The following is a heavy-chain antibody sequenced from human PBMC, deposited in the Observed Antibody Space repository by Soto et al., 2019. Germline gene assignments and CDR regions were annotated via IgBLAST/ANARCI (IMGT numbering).Heavy chain of an antibody. CDR2: IIPISGTA. D-gene: IGHD2-2*01. CDR3: ARSHGSNISLEIHYYYYYGMDV. CDR1: GGTFSSYA. J-gene: IGHJ6*02. Sequence: QVQLVQSGAEVKKPGTSLKVSCKASGGTFSSYAISWVRQAPGQGLEWMGGIIPISGTANYAQKFQGRVTITADESTSTAYMELSSLRSEDTAVYYCARSHGSNISLEIHYYYYYGMDVWGQGTTVTVSS. V-gene: IGHV1-69*01.